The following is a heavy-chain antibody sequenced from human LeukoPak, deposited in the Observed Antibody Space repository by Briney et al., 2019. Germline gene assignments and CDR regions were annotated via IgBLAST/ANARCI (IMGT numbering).Heavy chain of an antibody. D-gene: IGHD5-12*01. Sequence: GASVKVSCKASGGTSSSYAISWVRQAPGPGHEWMGGIIPIFGTANYAQKFQGRVTITADESTSTAYMELSSLRSEDTAVYYCASYSGYAYYFDYWGQGTLVTVSS. J-gene: IGHJ4*02. CDR3: ASYSGYAYYFDY. CDR1: GGTSSSYA. V-gene: IGHV1-69*13. CDR2: IIPIFGTA.